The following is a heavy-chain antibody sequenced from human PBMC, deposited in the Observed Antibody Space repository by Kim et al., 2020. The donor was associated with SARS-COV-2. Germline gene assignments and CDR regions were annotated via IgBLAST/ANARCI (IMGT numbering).Heavy chain of an antibody. CDR3: AKSFSGCYFGYDY. J-gene: IGHJ4*02. D-gene: IGHD1-26*01. CDR1: GFTFNTYG. CDR2: ISYDGSHK. Sequence: GGSLRLSCAASGFTFNTYGMHWVRQAPGKGLEWVAVISYDGSHKYYQDSVKGRFTISRDNSKNTLYLQMNSLRIEDTAVYYCAKSFSGCYFGYDYWGQGTLVTVS. V-gene: IGHV3-30*18.